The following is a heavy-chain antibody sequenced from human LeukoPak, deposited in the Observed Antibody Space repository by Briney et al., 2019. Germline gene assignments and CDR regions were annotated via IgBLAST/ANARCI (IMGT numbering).Heavy chain of an antibody. CDR3: ARDRLLRSFGDHFDY. D-gene: IGHD3-10*01. J-gene: IGHJ4*02. Sequence: ASVKVSCKASGGTFSSYAISWVRQAPGQGLEWMGRIIPILGIANYAQKFQGRVTITADKSTSTAYMELSSLRSEDTAVYYCARDRLLRSFGDHFDYWGQGTLVTVSS. V-gene: IGHV1-69*04. CDR2: IIPILGIA. CDR1: GGTFSSYA.